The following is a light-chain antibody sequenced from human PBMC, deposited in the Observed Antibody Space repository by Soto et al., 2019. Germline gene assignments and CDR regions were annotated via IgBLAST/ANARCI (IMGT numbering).Light chain of an antibody. CDR2: DAS. V-gene: IGKV3-11*01. CDR3: HQRANWPPT. Sequence: EIVLTQSPATLSLSPGERATLSCRASQSVSSSLAWYQQKSGQGPRLLIYDASNRATGIPARFSGSGSGTDFTLTISSLEPEDFAVYYCHQRANWPPTFGQGTRLEI. CDR1: QSVSSS. J-gene: IGKJ2*01.